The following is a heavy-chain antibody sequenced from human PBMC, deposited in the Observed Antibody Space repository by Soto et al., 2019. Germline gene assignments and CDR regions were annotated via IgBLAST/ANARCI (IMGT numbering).Heavy chain of an antibody. CDR3: VRDWEITTQTWGFGDS. Sequence: QVQLVQSGAEVKKPGSSVKVSCKASGGTFSSYTITWVRQAPGQGLGWLWRIIPIFGVTNYAQKFQDRVTITADRSTTTAYMELSRLRSEDTAVYYCVRDWEITTQTWGFGDSWGQGTLVTVSS. D-gene: IGHD1-1*01. CDR2: IIPIFGVT. J-gene: IGHJ4*02. V-gene: IGHV1-69*08. CDR1: GGTFSSYT.